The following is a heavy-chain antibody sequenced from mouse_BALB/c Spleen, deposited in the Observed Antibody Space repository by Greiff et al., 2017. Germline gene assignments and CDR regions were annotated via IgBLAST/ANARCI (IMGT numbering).Heavy chain of an antibody. CDR3: AREKYYGSSYYLDE. CDR2: IYPGDGDT. V-gene: IGHV1-87*01. D-gene: IGHD1-1*01. J-gene: IGHJ2*01. Sequence: VQLVASGAELARPGASVKLSCKASGYTFTSYWMQWVKQRPGQGLEWIGAIYPGDGDTRYTQKFKGKATLTADTSSSTAYMQLSSLASEDSAVYYCAREKYYGSSYYLDEGGQGTTRTGAS. CDR1: GYTFTSYW.